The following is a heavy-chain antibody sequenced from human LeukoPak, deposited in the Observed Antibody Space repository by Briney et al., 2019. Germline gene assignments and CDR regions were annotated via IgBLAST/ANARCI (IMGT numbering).Heavy chain of an antibody. V-gene: IGHV4-59*12. CDR3: ARDKSVAGHWFDP. CDR2: IYYSGST. D-gene: IGHD6-19*01. Sequence: SETPSLTCTVSGGSISSYYWSWIRQPPGKGLEWIGYIYYSGSTNYNPSLKSRVTISVDTSKNQFSLKLSSVTAADTAVYYCARDKSVAGHWFDPWGQGTLVTVSS. CDR1: GGSISSYY. J-gene: IGHJ5*02.